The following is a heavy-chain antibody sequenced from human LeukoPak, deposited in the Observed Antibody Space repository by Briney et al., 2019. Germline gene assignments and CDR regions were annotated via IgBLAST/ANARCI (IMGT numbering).Heavy chain of an antibody. CDR1: GFTVSSNY. J-gene: IGHJ4*02. CDR3: ARSHYGDPFDY. Sequence: AGGSLRLSCAASGFTVSSNYMSWVRQAPGKGLEWVSVIYSGGSTYYADSVKGRFTISRDNSKNTLYLQMNSLRAEDTAVYYCARSHYGDPFDYWGQGTLVTVSS. CDR2: IYSGGST. V-gene: IGHV3-53*01. D-gene: IGHD4-17*01.